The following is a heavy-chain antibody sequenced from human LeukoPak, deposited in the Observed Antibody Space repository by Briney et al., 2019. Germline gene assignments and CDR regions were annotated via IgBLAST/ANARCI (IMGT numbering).Heavy chain of an antibody. D-gene: IGHD1-1*01. Sequence: PGGSLRLSCAAAGLTFSNYGMHWVRQAPGKGLQWVAYIRYDGRNKYSADSVKGRFTIYRDNSKSTLYLQMNSLRPEDTAMYYCAKGGSNNWSFDNWGQGTLVTVSS. CDR1: GLTFSNYG. V-gene: IGHV3-30*02. CDR2: IRYDGRNK. CDR3: AKGGSNNWSFDN. J-gene: IGHJ4*02.